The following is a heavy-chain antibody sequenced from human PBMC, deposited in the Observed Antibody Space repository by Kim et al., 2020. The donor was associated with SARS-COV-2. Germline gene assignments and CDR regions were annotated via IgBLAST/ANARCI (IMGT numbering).Heavy chain of an antibody. D-gene: IGHD3-16*02. CDR3: ARAQDYDYVWGSYRSKYYFDY. CDR2: ISSSSSYT. CDR1: GFTFSDYY. V-gene: IGHV3-11*06. Sequence: GGSLRLSCAASGFTFSDYYMSWIRQAPGKGLEWVSYISSSSSYTNYADSVKGRFTISRDNAKNSLYLQMNSLRAEDTAVYYCARAQDYDYVWGSYRSKYYFDYWGQGTLVTVSS. J-gene: IGHJ4*02.